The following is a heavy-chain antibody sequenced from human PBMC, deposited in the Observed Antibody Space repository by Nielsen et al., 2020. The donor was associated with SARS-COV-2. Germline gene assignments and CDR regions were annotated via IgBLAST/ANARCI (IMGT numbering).Heavy chain of an antibody. V-gene: IGHV3-23*01. CDR2: ISGSGGST. CDR1: GFTFSSYA. D-gene: IGHD2-21*01. J-gene: IGHJ5*02. CDR3: ARVDSTRVFAILHWFDP. Sequence: GESLKISCAASGFTFSSYAMSWVRQAPGKGLEWVSAISGSGGSTYYADSVKGRFTISRDNSKNTLYLQMNSPRAEDTAVYYCARVDSTRVFAILHWFDPWGQGTLVTVSS.